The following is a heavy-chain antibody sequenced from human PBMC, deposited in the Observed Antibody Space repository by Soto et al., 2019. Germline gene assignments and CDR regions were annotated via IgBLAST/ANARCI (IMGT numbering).Heavy chain of an antibody. V-gene: IGHV3-23*01. CDR2: VSGGSGTST. Sequence: VGSLRLSCAASGFSFSTYAMSWVRQAPGKGLEWVSGVSGGSGTSTYYADSVKGRFTISRDNSENTLYLQMNSLRAEDTAVYYCARAGSGWFNWFDYWGRGTLVTVSS. CDR3: ARAGSGWFNWFDY. D-gene: IGHD6-19*01. CDR1: GFSFSTYA. J-gene: IGHJ5*01.